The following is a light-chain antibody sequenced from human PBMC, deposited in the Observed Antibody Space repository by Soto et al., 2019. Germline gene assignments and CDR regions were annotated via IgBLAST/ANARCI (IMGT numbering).Light chain of an antibody. V-gene: IGKV1-39*01. CDR1: QSINRH. CDR2: GAS. Sequence: DIQMTQSPSSLSASEGDRVTITCRASQSINRHVTWYQQKPGRAPKLLIYGASTLQSDAPSRFSGSGSGTDFTLTVRDLQPEDFATYYCQQGYSLPVTFGQGTRLEIK. CDR3: QQGYSLPVT. J-gene: IGKJ5*01.